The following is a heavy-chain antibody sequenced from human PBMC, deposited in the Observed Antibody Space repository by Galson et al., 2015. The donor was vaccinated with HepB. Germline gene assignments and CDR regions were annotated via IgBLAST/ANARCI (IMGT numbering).Heavy chain of an antibody. CDR1: GYTLTGYY. D-gene: IGHD6-19*01. J-gene: IGHJ4*02. CDR3: ARDQLTEWLVSINYFDY. CDR2: INPNSGGT. Sequence: CKASGYTLTGYYMHWVRQAPGQGLEWMGWINPNSGGTNYAQKFQGRVTMTRDTSISTAYMELSRLRSDDTAVYYCARDQLTEWLVSINYFDYWGQGTLVTVSS. V-gene: IGHV1-2*02.